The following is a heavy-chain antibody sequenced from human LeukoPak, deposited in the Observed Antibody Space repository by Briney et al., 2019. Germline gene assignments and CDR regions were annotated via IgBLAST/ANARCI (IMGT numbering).Heavy chain of an antibody. CDR1: GYTFTGYY. V-gene: IGHV1-2*02. J-gene: IGHJ5*02. Sequence: ASVKVSCKASGYTFTGYYIHWVRQAPGQGLEWMGWINPNSGGTNYAQKFQGRVTVTRDTSISTAYMELSRLRSDDTAVYYCARVAYSSSAVHWFDPWGQGTLVTVFS. CDR2: INPNSGGT. CDR3: ARVAYSSSAVHWFDP. D-gene: IGHD6-6*01.